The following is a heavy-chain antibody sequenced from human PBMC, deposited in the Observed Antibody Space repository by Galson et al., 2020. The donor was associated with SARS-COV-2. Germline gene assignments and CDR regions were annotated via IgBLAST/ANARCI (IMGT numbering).Heavy chain of an antibody. D-gene: IGHD3-9*01. CDR1: GDSMTNNY. CDR2: IFSDKST. Sequence: SETLSLTCTVSGDSMTNNYWTWIRQPAGKGLEWIGRIFSDKSTNYNPSLKSRVSMSIDTSKNQFSLNLSSVTTADTAVYYCARYITDWFYFDYWGQGTLVTVSS. CDR3: ARYITDWFYFDY. V-gene: IGHV4-4*07. J-gene: IGHJ4*02.